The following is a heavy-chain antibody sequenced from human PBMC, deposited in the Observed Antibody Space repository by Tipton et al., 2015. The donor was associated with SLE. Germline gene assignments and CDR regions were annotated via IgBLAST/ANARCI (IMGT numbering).Heavy chain of an antibody. Sequence: GLVKPSETLSLTCNVSDASMNSYFWNWIRQPAGKGLEWIGRLSLSDKNNYNPSLQSRVTMSVDTSKSQFSLEVRSVTATDTAVYYCARGSDGEYVRYFDVWGPGTLVTVSS. D-gene: IGHD4-17*01. CDR2: LSLSDKN. CDR1: DASMNSYF. J-gene: IGHJ2*01. CDR3: ARGSDGEYVRYFDV. V-gene: IGHV4-4*07.